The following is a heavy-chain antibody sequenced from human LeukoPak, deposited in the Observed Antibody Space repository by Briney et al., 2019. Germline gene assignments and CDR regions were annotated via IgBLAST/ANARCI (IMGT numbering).Heavy chain of an antibody. D-gene: IGHD2-15*01. CDR2: INTDGSST. CDR3: ARYCSGGSCSTSYYYYGLDV. Sequence: GGSLRLSCAASGFTFSSYWMHWVRQAPGKGLVWVSRINTDGSSTSYADSVKGRFTISRDNSKNTLHLQMNSLRAGDTAVYYCARYCSGGSCSTSYYYYGLDVWGQGTTVTVSS. V-gene: IGHV3-74*01. J-gene: IGHJ6*02. CDR1: GFTFSSYW.